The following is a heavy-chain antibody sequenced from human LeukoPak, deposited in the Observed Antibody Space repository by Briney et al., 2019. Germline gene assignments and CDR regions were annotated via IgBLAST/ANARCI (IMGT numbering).Heavy chain of an antibody. J-gene: IGHJ5*02. CDR2: ISGSGGST. Sequence: PGGSLRLSCAASGFTFSSYAMSWVRQAPGKGLEWVSAISGSGGSTYYADSVKGRFTVSRDNSKNTLYLQMNSLRAEDTAVYYCAKGEGQWLVRWFDPWGQGTLVTVSS. D-gene: IGHD6-19*01. CDR3: AKGEGQWLVRWFDP. CDR1: GFTFSSYA. V-gene: IGHV3-23*01.